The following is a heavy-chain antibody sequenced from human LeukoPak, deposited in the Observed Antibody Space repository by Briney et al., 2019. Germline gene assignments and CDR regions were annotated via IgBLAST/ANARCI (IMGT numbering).Heavy chain of an antibody. CDR3: ARFAAGGSYYYYMDV. V-gene: IGHV3-74*01. CDR1: GFIFSSYW. J-gene: IGHJ6*03. Sequence: GGSLRLSCAASGFIFSSYWMHWVRQVPGKGLVWVSRINTDGSITSYADSVKGRFTISRDNAKNSLYLQMNSLRADDTAVYYCARFAAGGSYYYYMDVWGKGTTVTVSS. D-gene: IGHD6-25*01. CDR2: INTDGSIT.